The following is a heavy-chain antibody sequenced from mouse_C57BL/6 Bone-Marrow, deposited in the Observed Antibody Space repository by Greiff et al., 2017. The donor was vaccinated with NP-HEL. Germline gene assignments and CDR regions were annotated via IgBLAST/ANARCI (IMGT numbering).Heavy chain of an antibody. D-gene: IGHD1-1*01. J-gene: IGHJ3*01. V-gene: IGHV1-55*01. CDR2: IYPGSGST. Sequence: QVQLQQPGAELVKPGASVKMSCKASGYTFTSYWITWVKQRPGQGLEWIGDIYPGSGSTNYNEKFKSKATLTVDTSSSTAYMQLSSLTSEDSAVYYCARAPSTTVVGAGFAYWGQGTLVTVSA. CDR1: GYTFTSYW. CDR3: ARAPSTTVVGAGFAY.